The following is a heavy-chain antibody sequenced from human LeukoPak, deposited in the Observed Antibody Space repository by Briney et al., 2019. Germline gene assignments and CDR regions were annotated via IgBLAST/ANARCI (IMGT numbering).Heavy chain of an antibody. D-gene: IGHD4-23*01. J-gene: IGHJ4*02. V-gene: IGHV5-51*01. Sequence: GESLKISCKGSGYNFNTYWVAWVRQMPGKGLEWMGIIHPVDSDIRYSPSFQGQVTISADRSINTAYLQWSSLRASDTAMYYCARRPFMTTVVPWDFYWGQGTQVTVSS. CDR1: GYNFNTYW. CDR3: ARRPFMTTVVPWDFY. CDR2: IHPVDSDI.